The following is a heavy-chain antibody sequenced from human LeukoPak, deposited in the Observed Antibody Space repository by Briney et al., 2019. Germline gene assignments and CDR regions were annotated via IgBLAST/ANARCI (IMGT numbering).Heavy chain of an antibody. J-gene: IGHJ5*02. CDR1: GFTFTSYD. CDR3: AGDRKSGNFLGEFDH. CDR2: IWYDGSNT. D-gene: IGHD1-26*01. Sequence: GRSLRLSCAASGFTFTSYDMHWVRQAPGKGLEWVALIWYDGSNTYYTDSVRGRFTISRDNSKSTLYLQMNSLRAEDTALYYCAGDRKSGNFLGEFDHWGLGTLVTVSS. V-gene: IGHV3-33*01.